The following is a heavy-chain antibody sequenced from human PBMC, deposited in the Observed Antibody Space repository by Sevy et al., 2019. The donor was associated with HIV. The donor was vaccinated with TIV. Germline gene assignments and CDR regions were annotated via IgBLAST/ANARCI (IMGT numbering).Heavy chain of an antibody. CDR1: GGSVSSGSYY. CDR3: AREGGLRSPGFGGMDV. CDR2: IYYSGGT. V-gene: IGHV4-61*01. J-gene: IGHJ6*02. D-gene: IGHD3-16*01. Sequence: SETLSLTCTVSGGSVSSGSYYWSWIRQPPGKGLEWIGYIYYSGGTNYNPSLKSRVTISVDTSKNQFSLKLSSVTAADTAVYYCAREGGLRSPGFGGMDVWGQGTTVTVSS.